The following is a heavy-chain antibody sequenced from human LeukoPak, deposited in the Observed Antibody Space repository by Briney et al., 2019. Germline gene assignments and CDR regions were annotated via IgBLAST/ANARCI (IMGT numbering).Heavy chain of an antibody. Sequence: ASVKVSCKVSGYTLTELSMHWVRQAPGKGLEWMGGFDPEDGETIYAQKFQGRVTMTEDTSTDTAYMELSSLRSEDTAVYYCATGFLSGGWYLNWFDPWGQGTLVTVSS. CDR2: FDPEDGET. J-gene: IGHJ5*02. V-gene: IGHV1-24*01. D-gene: IGHD6-19*01. CDR3: ATGFLSGGWYLNWFDP. CDR1: GYTLTELS.